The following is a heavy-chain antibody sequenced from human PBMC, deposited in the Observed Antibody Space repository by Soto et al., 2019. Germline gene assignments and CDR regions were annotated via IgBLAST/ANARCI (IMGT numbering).Heavy chain of an antibody. J-gene: IGHJ6*02. CDR1: GGTFSSYA. Sequence: QVQLVQSVAEVKKPGSSVKVSCKASGGTFSSYAISWVRQAPGQGLEWMGGIIPIFGTANYGQKFQGRVTITADESTSTAYMELSSLRSEDTAVYYCARGRGFPSYYYYGMDVWGQGTTVTVSS. CDR3: ARGRGFPSYYYYGMDV. V-gene: IGHV1-69*01. CDR2: IIPIFGTA.